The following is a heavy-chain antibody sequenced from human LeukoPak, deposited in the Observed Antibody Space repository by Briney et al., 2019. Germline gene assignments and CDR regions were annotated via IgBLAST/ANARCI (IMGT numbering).Heavy chain of an antibody. Sequence: PSETLSLTCTVSGGSVSSGSYYWSWIRQSPGKGLEWIGYIYDTGISDYNPSLRSRVTISVDMSKNQFSLKLSSVTAADTAVYYCAKWISVRIAVTGTFDSWGQGTLVTVSS. D-gene: IGHD6-13*01. V-gene: IGHV4-61*01. CDR3: AKWISVRIAVTGTFDS. CDR2: IYDTGIS. CDR1: GGSVSSGSYY. J-gene: IGHJ5*01.